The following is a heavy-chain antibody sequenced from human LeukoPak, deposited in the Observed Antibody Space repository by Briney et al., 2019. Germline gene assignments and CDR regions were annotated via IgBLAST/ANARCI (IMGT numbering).Heavy chain of an antibody. Sequence: PSETLSLTCTVSGGSISSYYWSWIRQSPGKGLEWIGYIYNSGSTNYNPSLKSRVTISVDTSKNQFSLKLGSVTAADTAVYYCAREGYSPYRLTYANDAFDIWGQGTMVTVSS. D-gene: IGHD5-12*01. CDR1: GGSISSYY. J-gene: IGHJ3*02. CDR3: AREGYSPYRLTYANDAFDI. CDR2: IYNSGST. V-gene: IGHV4-59*01.